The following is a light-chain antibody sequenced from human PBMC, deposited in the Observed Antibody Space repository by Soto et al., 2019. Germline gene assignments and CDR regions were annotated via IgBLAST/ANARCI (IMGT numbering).Light chain of an antibody. CDR2: DAS. CDR1: QSVSSY. V-gene: IGKV3-11*01. CDR3: QQRSNWPPEMHT. Sequence: EIVLTQSPATLSLSPGERATLSCRASQSVSSYLAWYQQKPGQAPRLLIYDASNRATGIPARFSGSGSGTDFTLTISSLEPEDFAVYYCQQRSNWPPEMHTFGQGTKLEIK. J-gene: IGKJ2*01.